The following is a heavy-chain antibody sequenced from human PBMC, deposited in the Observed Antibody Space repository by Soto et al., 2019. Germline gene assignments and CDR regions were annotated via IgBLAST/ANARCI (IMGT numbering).Heavy chain of an antibody. J-gene: IGHJ4*02. D-gene: IGHD3-10*01. Sequence: QVQLVQSGAEVKRPGSSVKVSCKASGDTFNFYSINWVRQAPGLGLEWMGRVNPIVSMSNYAQKFQGRVTKTADKYTSTAYMALSSLRSEDTAIYYCASSYGSGYRAFDYWGQGALVTVSS. CDR1: GDTFNFYS. V-gene: IGHV1-69*02. CDR3: ASSYGSGYRAFDY. CDR2: VNPIVSMS.